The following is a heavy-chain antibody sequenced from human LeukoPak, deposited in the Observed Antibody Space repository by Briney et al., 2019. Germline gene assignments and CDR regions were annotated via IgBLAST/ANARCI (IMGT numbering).Heavy chain of an antibody. CDR3: ARSSGWYEVYFDY. J-gene: IGHJ4*02. Sequence: PSETLSLTCTVSGGSISSSSYYWGWIRQLPGKGLEWIGSIYYSGSTYYNPSLKSRVTISVDTSKNQFSLKLSSVTAADTAVYYCARSSGWYEVYFDYWGQGTLVTVSS. V-gene: IGHV4-39*01. D-gene: IGHD6-19*01. CDR1: GGSISSSSYY. CDR2: IYYSGST.